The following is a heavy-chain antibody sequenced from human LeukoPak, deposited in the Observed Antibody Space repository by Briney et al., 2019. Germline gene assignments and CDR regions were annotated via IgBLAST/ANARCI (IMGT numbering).Heavy chain of an antibody. J-gene: IGHJ4*02. CDR3: AKSRRLYGDFIDY. CDR2: LSGNGGST. D-gene: IGHD4-17*01. Sequence: GGSLRLSCAASGFTFSTYAMNWVRQAPGRGLEWVSTLSGNGGSTYYADSVKGRFTISRDNSKNTLYLQMNSLKGEDTAVYYCAKSRRLYGDFIDYWGQGTLVTVSS. V-gene: IGHV3-23*01. CDR1: GFTFSTYA.